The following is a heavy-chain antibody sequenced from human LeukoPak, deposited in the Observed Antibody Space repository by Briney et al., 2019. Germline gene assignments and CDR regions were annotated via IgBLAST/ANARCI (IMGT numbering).Heavy chain of an antibody. J-gene: IGHJ3*02. CDR2: ISNNGGYT. D-gene: IGHD2-2*02. CDR1: GFTFSSSA. CDR3: AKDRFGVVVPAAILDDAFDI. Sequence: GGSLRLSCAASGFTFSSSAMSWVRQAPGKGLEWVSAISNNGGYTYYADSVQGRFTISRDNSKSTLCLQMNSLRAEDTAVYYCAKDRFGVVVPAAILDDAFDIWGQGTMVTVSS. V-gene: IGHV3-23*01.